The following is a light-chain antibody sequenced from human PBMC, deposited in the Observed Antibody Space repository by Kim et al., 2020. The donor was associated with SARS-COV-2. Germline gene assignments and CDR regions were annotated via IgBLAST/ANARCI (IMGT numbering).Light chain of an antibody. J-gene: IGKJ1*01. CDR2: GAS. CDR3: QQYSSWPLT. CDR1: QSVSSSY. Sequence: EIVLTQSPGTLSLSPGERATLSCRASQSVSSSYLAWYQQKPGQAPRLLIYGASSRATGIPDRFSGSGSGTDFTLTISRLESEDFAVYYCQQYSSWPLTFGQGTKVDIK. V-gene: IGKV3-20*01.